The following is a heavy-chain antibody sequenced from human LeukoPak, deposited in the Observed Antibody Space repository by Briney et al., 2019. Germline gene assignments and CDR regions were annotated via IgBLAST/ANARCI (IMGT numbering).Heavy chain of an antibody. V-gene: IGHV4-34*01. CDR1: GGSFSGYY. CDR3: ARGSGYSYGYPFDY. CDR2: IYYSGST. Sequence: SETLSLTCAVYGGSFSGYYWSWIRQPPGKGLEWIGSIYYSGSTYYNPSLKSRVTMSVDTSKNQFSLKLTSVSAADTAVYYCARGSGYSYGYPFDYWGQGTLVTVSS. D-gene: IGHD5-18*01. J-gene: IGHJ4*02.